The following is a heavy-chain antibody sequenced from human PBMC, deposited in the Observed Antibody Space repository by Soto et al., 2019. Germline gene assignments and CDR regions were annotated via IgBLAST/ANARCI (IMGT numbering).Heavy chain of an antibody. D-gene: IGHD5-18*01. CDR1: GFTVSTNY. CDR2: IFGDGST. Sequence: VGSLRLSCAASGFTVSTNYLNWVSQAPGKGLGWVSVIFGDGSTYYADSVRGRFTISGDKSKNTVYLQMNSLRAEDTAVYYCARGPQSGETAMVRSYFDYWGQGTLVTVSS. J-gene: IGHJ4*02. V-gene: IGHV3-53*01. CDR3: ARGPQSGETAMVRSYFDY.